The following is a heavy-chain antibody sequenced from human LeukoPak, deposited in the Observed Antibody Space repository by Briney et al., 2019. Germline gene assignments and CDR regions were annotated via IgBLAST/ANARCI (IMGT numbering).Heavy chain of an antibody. CDR3: ARDHNYAFDN. D-gene: IGHD1-1*01. CDR2: VGIDSGNR. CDR1: GFTFSVYS. V-gene: IGHV3-48*04. Sequence: GGSLRLSCVASGFTFSVYSMNWVRQAPGGGVECVSRVGIDSGNRKYADSVKGRFTISGENAKNSLYLQMSSLRVEDTAVYYCARDHNYAFDNCGQGTLVTVSS. J-gene: IGHJ4*02.